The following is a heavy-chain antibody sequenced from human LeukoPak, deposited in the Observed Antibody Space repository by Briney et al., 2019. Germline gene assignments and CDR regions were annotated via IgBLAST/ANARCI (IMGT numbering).Heavy chain of an antibody. CDR1: GFTFSNYA. Sequence: GGSLRLSCTASGFTFSNYAMSWVRQAPGKGLEWVSAISGSGGSTYYADSVKGRFTISRDNSKNTLYLQMNSLRAEDTAVYYCAKDRTTYYDFWSGYYSGGFDYWGQGTLVTVSS. J-gene: IGHJ4*02. V-gene: IGHV3-23*01. CDR3: AKDRTTYYDFWSGYYSGGFDY. D-gene: IGHD3-3*01. CDR2: ISGSGGST.